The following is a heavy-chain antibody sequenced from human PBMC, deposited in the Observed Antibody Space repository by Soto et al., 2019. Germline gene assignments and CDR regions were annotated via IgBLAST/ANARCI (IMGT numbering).Heavy chain of an antibody. CDR2: TKYSGST. CDR1: GGSISSGGYC. Sequence: QVQLQESGPGLVKPSQTLSLTCTVSGGSISSGGYCWSWIRQHPGKGLEWIGYTKYSGSTYYNPSLKSRVTISVDAAKNQFSLKQSSVTAADTAVYYCARDYGGAWYFDLWGRGTLVTVSS. CDR3: ARDYGGAWYFDL. J-gene: IGHJ2*01. V-gene: IGHV4-31*03. D-gene: IGHD3-16*01.